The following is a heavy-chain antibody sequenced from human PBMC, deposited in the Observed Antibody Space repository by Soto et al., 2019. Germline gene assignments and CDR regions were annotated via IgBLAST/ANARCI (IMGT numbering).Heavy chain of an antibody. V-gene: IGHV4-59*01. J-gene: IGHJ4*02. CDR2: IHYNGNT. Sequence: SETMSLTYTFADDTIRSYAWRCIRQHPGKGLEWIGNIHYNGNTKYSPSLKSRVTMSVDTSKNHFSLKLISVTTADTAVYFCAREGNLGRWIQPLDSWGQGTLVTVSS. CDR1: DDTIRSYA. CDR3: AREGNLGRWIQPLDS. D-gene: IGHD2-2*03.